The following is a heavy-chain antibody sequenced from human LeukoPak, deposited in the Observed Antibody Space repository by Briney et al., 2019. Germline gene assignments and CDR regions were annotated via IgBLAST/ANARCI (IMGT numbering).Heavy chain of an antibody. CDR3: ARGSGDTIFGVVSYGMDV. D-gene: IGHD3-3*01. CDR2: MNPNSVNT. J-gene: IGHJ6*02. V-gene: IGHV1-8*01. CDR1: GYTFTSYD. Sequence: RASVKVSCKASGYTFTSYDINWVRQAPGQGLEWMGWMNPNSVNTGYEQKFQGRVTMTRNTSISTAYMELSSLRSEATAVYYCARGSGDTIFGVVSYGMDVWGQGTTVTVSS.